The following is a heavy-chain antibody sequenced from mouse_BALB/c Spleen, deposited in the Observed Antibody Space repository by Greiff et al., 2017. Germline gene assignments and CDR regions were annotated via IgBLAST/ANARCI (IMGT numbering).Heavy chain of an antibody. J-gene: IGHJ4*01. CDR3: TRRDGYYMDY. D-gene: IGHD2-3*01. CDR2: INPSNGGT. V-gene: IGHV1S81*02. CDR1: GYTFTSYY. Sequence: QVQLKQPGSVLVRPGASVKLSCKASGYTFTSYYMYWVKQRPGQGLEWIGEINPSNGGTNFNEKFKSKATLTVDKSSSTAYMQLSSLTSEDSAVYYCTRRDGYYMDYWGQGTSVTVSS.